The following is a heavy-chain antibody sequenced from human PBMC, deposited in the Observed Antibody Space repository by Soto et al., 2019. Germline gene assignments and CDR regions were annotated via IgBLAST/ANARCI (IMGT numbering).Heavy chain of an antibody. CDR3: ARFIAVAGSCDWFDP. Sequence: SETLSLTCTVSGGSIRSHYWSWIRQPPGKGLEWIGYIYYSGNTNYNPSLKSRVTMSVDTSKNQASLKLSSVTAADTAEYYCARFIAVAGSCDWFDPWGQGTLVTVSS. CDR1: GGSIRSHY. D-gene: IGHD6-13*01. J-gene: IGHJ5*02. CDR2: IYYSGNT. V-gene: IGHV4-59*08.